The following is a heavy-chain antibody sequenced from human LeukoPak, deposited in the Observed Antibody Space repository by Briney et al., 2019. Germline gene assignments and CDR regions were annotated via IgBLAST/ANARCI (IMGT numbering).Heavy chain of an antibody. CDR1: GGSISSGGYY. J-gene: IGHJ5*02. CDR2: IYYSGST. Sequence: SETLSLTCTVSGGSISSGGYYWRWIRQHPGKGLEWIGYIYYSGSTYYNPSLKSRVTISVDTSKNQFSLKLSSVTAADTAVYYCARAVRGGYNWFDPWGQGTLVTVSS. V-gene: IGHV4-31*03. D-gene: IGHD3-16*02. CDR3: ARAVRGGYNWFDP.